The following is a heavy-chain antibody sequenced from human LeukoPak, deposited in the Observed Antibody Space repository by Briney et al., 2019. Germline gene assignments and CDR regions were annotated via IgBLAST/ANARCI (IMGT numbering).Heavy chain of an antibody. CDR1: GFTFSSYA. CDR2: MKGTGDK. CDR3: ARASWVSSADAVR. D-gene: IGHD3-16*01. V-gene: IGHV3-23*01. Sequence: GGSLRLSCAASGFTFSSYAMSWVRQAPARGLEWLSSMKGTGDKYYADSVRGRFTLSRDDSRNTVYFHLNNLRVEDTAVYYCARASWVSSADAVRWGQGTVVTVSS. J-gene: IGHJ4*02.